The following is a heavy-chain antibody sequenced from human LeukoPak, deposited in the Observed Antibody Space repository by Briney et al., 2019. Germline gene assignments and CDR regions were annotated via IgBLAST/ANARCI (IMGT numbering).Heavy chain of an antibody. V-gene: IGHV3-21*01. D-gene: IGHD2/OR15-2a*01. CDR1: GFTFSSYS. Sequence: GGSLRLSCAASGFTFSSYSMNWVRQAPGKGLEWVSSISSSSSYIYYADSVKGRLTISRDNAKNTVYLQMNNLRAEDTAVYYCVSFYEAYWGRGTLVTVSS. CDR3: VSFYEAY. CDR2: ISSSSSYI. J-gene: IGHJ4*02.